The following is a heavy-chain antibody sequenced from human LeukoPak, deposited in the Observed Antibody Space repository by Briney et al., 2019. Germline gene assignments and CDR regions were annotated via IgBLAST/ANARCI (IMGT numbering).Heavy chain of an antibody. D-gene: IGHD6-13*01. Sequence: SETLSLTCAVYGGSFSGYYWSWIRQPPGKGLEWIEEINHSGSTNYNPSLKSRVTISVDTSKNQFSLKLSSVTAADTAVYYCARIHSSSWYMYYYYYMDVWGKGTTVTVSS. V-gene: IGHV4-34*01. J-gene: IGHJ6*03. CDR1: GGSFSGYY. CDR2: INHSGST. CDR3: ARIHSSSWYMYYYYYMDV.